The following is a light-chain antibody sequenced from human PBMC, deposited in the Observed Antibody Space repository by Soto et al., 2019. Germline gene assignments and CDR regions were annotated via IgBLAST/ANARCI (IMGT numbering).Light chain of an antibody. J-gene: IGKJ2*01. CDR3: QQYITLPHT. V-gene: IGKV3-20*01. CDR1: QSVTNNF. CDR2: GIS. Sequence: ENVLTQSPGTLSLSPGERATLSCRASQSVTNNFFAWYQQKPGQAPRLLIHGISSRATGIPDRFSGSGSGTDITLTISRLEPEDFAVYYCQQYITLPHTFGQGTKLEVK.